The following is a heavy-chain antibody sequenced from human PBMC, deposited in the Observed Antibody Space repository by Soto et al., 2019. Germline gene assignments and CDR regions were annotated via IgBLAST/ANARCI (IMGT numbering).Heavy chain of an antibody. V-gene: IGHV1-58*02. Sequence: GASVKVSCKASGGTFSSYAISWVRQAPGQGLEWIGWIVVGSGNTNYAQKFQERVTITRDMSTSTAYMELSSLRSEDTAVYYCAAHQIVAGYYFDYWGQGTLVTVSS. D-gene: IGHD6-25*01. CDR3: AAHQIVAGYYFDY. CDR1: GGTFSSYA. J-gene: IGHJ4*02. CDR2: IVVGSGNT.